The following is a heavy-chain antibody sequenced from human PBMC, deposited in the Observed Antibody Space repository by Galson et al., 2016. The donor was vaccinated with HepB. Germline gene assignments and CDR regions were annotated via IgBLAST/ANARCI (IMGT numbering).Heavy chain of an antibody. V-gene: IGHV2-70*01. Sequence: PALVKPTQTLTLTCAFSGYSLSTGGVCVTWIRQPPGKALEWLALIDWDDEKYYSTSLKTRLTISKDTSKDQVVLTMTNMDPVDTATYYCARAYSGGWFYGMDVWGQGTTVTVSS. CDR1: GYSLSTGGVC. J-gene: IGHJ6*02. CDR2: IDWDDEK. CDR3: ARAYSGGWFYGMDV. D-gene: IGHD6-19*01.